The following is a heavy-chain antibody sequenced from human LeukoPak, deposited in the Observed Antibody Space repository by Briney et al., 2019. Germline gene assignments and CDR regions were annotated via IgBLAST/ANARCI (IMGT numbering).Heavy chain of an antibody. V-gene: IGHV3-30-3*02. CDR1: GFTFSSYA. J-gene: IGHJ4*02. CDR2: ISYDGSNK. CDR3: AKRDSGTSARVLSTNWYLGY. D-gene: IGHD6-13*01. Sequence: GGSLRLSCAASGFTFSSYAMHWVRQAPGKGLEWVAVISYDGSNKYYADSVKGRFTISRDDSKNTVYLQMTSLGAEDTAVYYCAKRDSGTSARVLSTNWYLGYWGQGTLVTVSS.